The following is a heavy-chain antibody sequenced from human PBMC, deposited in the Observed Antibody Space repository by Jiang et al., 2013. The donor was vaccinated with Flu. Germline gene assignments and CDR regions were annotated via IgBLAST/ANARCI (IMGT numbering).Heavy chain of an antibody. CDR2: ISSSSSTI. Sequence: YISSSSSTIYYADSVKGRFTISRDNAKNSLYLQMNSLRAEDTAVYYCARGRVWFDPWGQGTLVTVSS. J-gene: IGHJ5*02. V-gene: IGHV3-48*04. CDR3: ARGRVWFDP.